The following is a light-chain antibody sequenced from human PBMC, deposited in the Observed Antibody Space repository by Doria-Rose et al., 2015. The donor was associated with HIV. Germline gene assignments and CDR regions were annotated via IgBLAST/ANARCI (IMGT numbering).Light chain of an antibody. CDR1: QSINIW. V-gene: IGKV1-5*03. CDR2: KAS. J-gene: IGKJ1*01. CDR3: QQYNSYWT. Sequence: STLSASVGDRVTITCRASQSINIWLAWYQQKPGKAPKLLIYKASSLESGVPSRFSGSGSGTEFTLTISSLQPDDLATYYCQQYNSYWTFGQGTKVEIK.